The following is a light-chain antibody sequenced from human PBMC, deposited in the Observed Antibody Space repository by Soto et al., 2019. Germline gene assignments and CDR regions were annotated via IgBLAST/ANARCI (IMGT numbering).Light chain of an antibody. Sequence: QLVLTQSSSASASLGSSVKLTCTLSSGHSSYIIAWHLQQPGKAPRYLMKLEGSGTYKKGSGVPDRFSGSRSGADRYLTISSLQFEDEADYYCETWGSNTVVFGGGTKLTVL. CDR1: SGHSSYI. J-gene: IGLJ3*02. CDR3: ETWGSNTVV. CDR2: LEGSGTY. V-gene: IGLV4-60*02.